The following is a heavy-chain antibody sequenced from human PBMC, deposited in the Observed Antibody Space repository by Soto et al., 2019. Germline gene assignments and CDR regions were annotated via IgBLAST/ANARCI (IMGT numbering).Heavy chain of an antibody. J-gene: IGHJ6*02. CDR3: AMVDNYVTTTPQDV. CDR1: GYIFVNYG. D-gene: IGHD3-16*01. Sequence: QVQLVQSGDEVRKPGSSVKVPCKASGYIFVNYGIAWVRQAPGQGLEWMGWISPYSGNTHYARKVQGRLTMTTDTSTSTAYTDLGSLTSRDTAVYYCAMVDNYVTTTPQDVWGQGTTVTVSS. V-gene: IGHV1-18*01. CDR2: ISPYSGNT.